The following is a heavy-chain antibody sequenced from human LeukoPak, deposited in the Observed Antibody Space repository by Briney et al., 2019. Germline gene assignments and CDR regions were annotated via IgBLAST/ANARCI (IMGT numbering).Heavy chain of an antibody. D-gene: IGHD3-22*01. V-gene: IGHV1-18*01. J-gene: IGHJ5*02. CDR3: ARRQNYYDSSGYHYP. Sequence: ASVKVSCKASGYTFSNYGISWVRQAPGQGLEWIGWISAYSGHTNYAQKLQGRVTMTTDTSTNTAYMELRTLRSDDTAVYYCARRQNYYDSSGYHYPWGQGTLVTVSS. CDR1: GYTFSNYG. CDR2: ISAYSGHT.